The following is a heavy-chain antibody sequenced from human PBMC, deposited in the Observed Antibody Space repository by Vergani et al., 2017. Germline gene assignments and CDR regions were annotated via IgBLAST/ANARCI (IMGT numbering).Heavy chain of an antibody. Sequence: QVQLVQSGAEVKKPGSSVKVSCKASGGTFSSYAISGVRQAPGQGLEWMGGIFPCFGTANYEQKFQGRVTITADESTSTAYMELSSLRSEDTAVYYCASVGLTVTEGNWYFDLWGRGSLVTVSS. CDR2: IFPCFGTA. CDR1: GGTFSSYA. CDR3: ASVGLTVTEGNWYFDL. J-gene: IGHJ2*01. V-gene: IGHV1-69*01. D-gene: IGHD4-17*01.